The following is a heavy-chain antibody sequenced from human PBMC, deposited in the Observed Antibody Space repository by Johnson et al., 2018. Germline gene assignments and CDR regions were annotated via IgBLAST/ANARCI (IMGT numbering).Heavy chain of an antibody. J-gene: IGHJ6*02. Sequence: QVQLVQSGAEVKKPGSSVKVSCKASGGTFSSYAISWVRQAPGQGLEWMGGIIPIFGTANYAQKFQGRVTITADESTSTAYMGLGSLRSEDTAVYYCASTPGQYSSSWDGENYYYGMDVWGQGTTVTVSS. CDR1: GGTFSSYA. V-gene: IGHV1-69*12. D-gene: IGHD6-13*01. CDR3: ASTPGQYSSSWDGENYYYGMDV. CDR2: IIPIFGTA.